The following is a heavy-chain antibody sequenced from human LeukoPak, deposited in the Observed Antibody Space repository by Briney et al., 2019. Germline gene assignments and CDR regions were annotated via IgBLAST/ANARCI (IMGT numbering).Heavy chain of an antibody. CDR3: ASPLQGELLGQFDY. CDR2: ISYDGSNK. Sequence: GASVKVSCKASGYTFTGYYMHWVRQAPGKGLEWVAVISYDGSNKYYADSVKGRFTISRDNSKNTLYLQMNSLRAEDTAVYYCASPLQGELLGQFDYWGQGTLVTVSS. V-gene: IGHV3-30*04. D-gene: IGHD1-26*01. J-gene: IGHJ4*02. CDR1: GYTFTGYY.